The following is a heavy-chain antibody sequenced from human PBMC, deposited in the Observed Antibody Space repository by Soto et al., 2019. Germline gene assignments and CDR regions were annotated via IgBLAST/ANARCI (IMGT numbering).Heavy chain of an antibody. D-gene: IGHD2-15*01. CDR3: AREVANYYYGMDV. Sequence: GASVKVSCKASGYTFTGYYVHWVRQAPGQGLEWMGWINPNSGGTNYAQKFQGWVTMTRGTSISTAYMELSRLRSDDTAVYYCAREVANYYYGMDVWGQGTTVTVSS. V-gene: IGHV1-2*04. CDR2: INPNSGGT. CDR1: GYTFTGYY. J-gene: IGHJ6*02.